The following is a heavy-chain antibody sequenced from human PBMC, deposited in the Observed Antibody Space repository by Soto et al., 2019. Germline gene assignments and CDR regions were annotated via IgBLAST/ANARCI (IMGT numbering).Heavy chain of an antibody. CDR1: GFTFTDYY. CDR3: ARDGSSSSYYYNYYGMDT. Sequence: QVQLVESGGGLVKPGGSLRLSCAASGFTFTDYYMSWIRQAPGKGLEWVSYISNSGSTIYYADSVKGRFTISRDNAKNSLYLQMSSLRAEDTAVYYCARDGSSSSYYYNYYGMDTWGQGTTVTVSS. CDR2: ISNSGSTI. D-gene: IGHD6-6*01. V-gene: IGHV3-11*01. J-gene: IGHJ6*02.